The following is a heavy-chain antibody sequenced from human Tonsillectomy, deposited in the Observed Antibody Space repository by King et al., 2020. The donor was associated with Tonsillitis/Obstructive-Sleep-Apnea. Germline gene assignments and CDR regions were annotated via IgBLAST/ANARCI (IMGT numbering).Heavy chain of an antibody. V-gene: IGHV3-30*18. D-gene: IGHD3-3*01. Sequence: VQLVESGGGVVQPGRSLRLSCAASGFTFNTYGMHWVRQAPGKGLEWVAVISYDGSNKYYADSVKGRFTISRDNSKNTLYLQMNSLRAEDTAVYYCAKDIGSWSGTEYYGMDVWGQGTTVTVSS. CDR1: GFTFNTYG. J-gene: IGHJ6*02. CDR3: AKDIGSWSGTEYYGMDV. CDR2: ISYDGSNK.